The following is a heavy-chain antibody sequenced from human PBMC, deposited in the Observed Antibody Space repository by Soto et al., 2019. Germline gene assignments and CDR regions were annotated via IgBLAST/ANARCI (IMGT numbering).Heavy chain of an antibody. CDR2: IIPILGIA. Sequence: QVQLVQSGAEVKKPGSSVKVSCKASGGTFSSYTISWVRQAPGQGLEWMGRIIPILGIANYAQKFQGRGTITADKSTSTAYMELSSLRSEDTAVYYCAREYSGYDPYYFDYWGQGTLVTVSS. J-gene: IGHJ4*02. CDR1: GGTFSSYT. V-gene: IGHV1-69*02. D-gene: IGHD5-12*01. CDR3: AREYSGYDPYYFDY.